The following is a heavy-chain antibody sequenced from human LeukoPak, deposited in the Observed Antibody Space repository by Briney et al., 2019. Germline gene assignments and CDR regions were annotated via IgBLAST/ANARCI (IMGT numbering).Heavy chain of an antibody. V-gene: IGHV3-23*01. D-gene: IGHD6-19*01. CDR3: AKDTAVGGSPYYFEY. J-gene: IGHJ4*02. CDR1: GFTFSRSS. Sequence: GGSLRLSCAASGFTFSRSSMNWVRQAPGKGLGWVSAMSGSGGITYYADSVKGRFTISRDNSKNTLYLQMNSLRAEDTAVYYCAKDTAVGGSPYYFEYWGQGTLVTVSS. CDR2: MSGSGGIT.